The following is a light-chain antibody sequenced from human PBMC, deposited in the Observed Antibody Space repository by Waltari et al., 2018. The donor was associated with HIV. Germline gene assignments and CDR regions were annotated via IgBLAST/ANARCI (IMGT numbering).Light chain of an antibody. Sequence: QSVLTQSPSASGTPGQRVTISCSGSSSNIGSNYVYWYQQLPGTAPKLLIYGSNQGPPGVPDRFSGSKSGTSASLAIRGLRSEDEADYYCAAWDDSLSGRVFGGGTKLTVL. CDR2: GSN. CDR1: SSNIGSNY. J-gene: IGLJ3*02. CDR3: AAWDDSLSGRV. V-gene: IGLV1-47*01.